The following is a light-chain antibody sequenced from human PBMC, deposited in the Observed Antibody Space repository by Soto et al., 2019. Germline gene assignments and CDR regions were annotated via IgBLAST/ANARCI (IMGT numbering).Light chain of an antibody. J-gene: IGKJ4*01. CDR1: QSVGPH. CDR3: QHYYKWPPLA. CDR2: SAS. V-gene: IGKV3-15*01. Sequence: EILMTQSPATLSVSPGERATLSCRASQSVGPHVAWYQQKPGQAPRLFIYSASTRATGIPARFSGSGSGTEFTLTIHSLQSEDLAVYYGQHYYKWPPLAFGGGTKVEIQ.